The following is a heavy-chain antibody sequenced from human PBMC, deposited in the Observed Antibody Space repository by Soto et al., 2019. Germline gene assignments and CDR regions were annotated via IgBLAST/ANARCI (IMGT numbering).Heavy chain of an antibody. J-gene: IGHJ3*02. CDR1: GFTFSSYG. CDR2: ISYDGSNK. Sequence: QVQLVESGGGVVQPGRSLRLSCAASGFTFSSYGMHWVRQAPGKGLEWVAVISYDGSNKYYADSVKGRFTISRDNSKNTLYLQMNSLRAEDTAVYYCAKGRPPGDPSDAFDIWGQGTMVTVSS. CDR3: AKGRPPGDPSDAFDI. D-gene: IGHD6-6*01. V-gene: IGHV3-30*18.